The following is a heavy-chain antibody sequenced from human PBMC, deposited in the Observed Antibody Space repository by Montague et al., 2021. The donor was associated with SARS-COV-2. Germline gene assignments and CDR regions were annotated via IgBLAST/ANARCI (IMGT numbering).Heavy chain of an antibody. D-gene: IGHD6-19*01. CDR2: IYYSGTT. CDR3: ARYEAVADAFDI. CDR1: GASISSHY. J-gene: IGHJ3*02. Sequence: SETLSLTCGVSGASISSHYWSWIRQSPGKGLEWIAYIYYSGTTXXXPSXESRVTISVDTSSNVFSLKLRSVTAADTAIYYCARYEAVADAFDIWGQGTVVTVS. V-gene: IGHV4-59*11.